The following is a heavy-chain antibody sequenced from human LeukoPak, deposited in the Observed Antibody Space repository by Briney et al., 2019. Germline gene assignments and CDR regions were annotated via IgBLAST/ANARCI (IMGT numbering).Heavy chain of an antibody. J-gene: IGHJ3*02. CDR1: GGSISSYC. CDR3: ARADYGSAFDI. V-gene: IGHV4-59*01. CDR2: IYYSGST. Sequence: SQTLSLTCTVSGGSISSYCWSWIRQPPGKGLEWIGYIYYSGSTNYNPSLKSRVTISVDTSKNQFSLKLSSVTAADTAVYYCARADYGSAFDIWGQGTMVTVSS. D-gene: IGHD4-17*01.